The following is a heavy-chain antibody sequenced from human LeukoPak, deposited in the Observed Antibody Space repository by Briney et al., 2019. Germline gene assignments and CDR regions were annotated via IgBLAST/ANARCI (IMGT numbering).Heavy chain of an antibody. Sequence: GGSLRLSCAASGFTFSSYAMHWVRQAPGKGLEWVAVISYDGSNKYYADSVKGRFTISRDNSKNTLYLQMNSLRAEDTAVYYCARVRGFGELFAFDYWGQGTLVTVSS. D-gene: IGHD3-10*01. J-gene: IGHJ4*02. CDR2: ISYDGSNK. V-gene: IGHV3-30-3*01. CDR3: ARVRGFGELFAFDY. CDR1: GFTFSSYA.